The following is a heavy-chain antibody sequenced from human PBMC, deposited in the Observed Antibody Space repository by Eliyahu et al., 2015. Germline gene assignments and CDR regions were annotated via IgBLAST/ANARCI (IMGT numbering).Heavy chain of an antibody. CDR3: AKRGPDSLGSNYLEY. J-gene: IGHJ4*02. CDR2: ISASGAVT. V-gene: IGHV3-23*01. CDR1: GFIXTSHA. Sequence: EVQLLESGGGLVQPGGSLRLSCAASGFIXTSHAMXWVRQAPGKGLERVSGISASGAVTSYADSVKGRFTISRDNSKNTVHLQMNSLRAEDTAVYYCAKRGPDSLGSNYLEYWGQGTPVTVSS. D-gene: IGHD1-14*01.